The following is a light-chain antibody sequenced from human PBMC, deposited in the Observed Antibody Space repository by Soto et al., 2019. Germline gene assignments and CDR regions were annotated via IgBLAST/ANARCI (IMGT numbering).Light chain of an antibody. V-gene: IGLV2-14*01. CDR2: EVS. J-gene: IGLJ2*01. CDR1: SSNGVPYNY. CDR3: SSYTSSRTHI. Sequence: QSVLTQPTSAPGSPGPAITISCSGTSSNGVPYNYVSWYQQHPRKAPKVKIYEVSNLPSGLSNRFSASKSGNTPSLTITGVQAEDEADYYCSSYTSSRTHIFAGGTKVTV.